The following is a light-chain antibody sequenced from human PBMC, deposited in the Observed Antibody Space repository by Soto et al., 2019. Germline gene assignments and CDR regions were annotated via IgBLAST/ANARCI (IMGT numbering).Light chain of an antibody. CDR2: DVS. Sequence: QSVLTQPASVSGSPGQSITISCTGTSTDVSRYNYVSWYQQHPGKAPTLMVYDVSNRPSWVSNRFSGSKSGITASLTISGLQAEDEADCYCTSYTSDSTYVFGKGTKVXVL. V-gene: IGLV2-14*01. CDR3: TSYTSDSTYV. J-gene: IGLJ1*01. CDR1: STDVSRYNY.